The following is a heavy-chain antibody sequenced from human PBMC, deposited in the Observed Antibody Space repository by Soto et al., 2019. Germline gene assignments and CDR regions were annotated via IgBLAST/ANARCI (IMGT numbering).Heavy chain of an antibody. CDR2: MNPNSGNT. J-gene: IGHJ6*02. Sequence: ASVKVSCKASGDTFTNYDIKWVRQATGQGLEWMGWMNPNSGNTGYAQKNQGRVTMTRNTSISTAYMELSSLRSEDTAVYYCARGRNGMDVWGQGTTVTVSS. V-gene: IGHV1-8*01. CDR3: ARGRNGMDV. CDR1: GDTFTNYD.